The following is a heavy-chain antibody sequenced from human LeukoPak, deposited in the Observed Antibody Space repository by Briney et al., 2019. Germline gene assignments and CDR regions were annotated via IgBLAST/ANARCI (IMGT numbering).Heavy chain of an antibody. V-gene: IGHV1-69*04. J-gene: IGHJ4*02. CDR3: ARISSGYYYLDY. D-gene: IGHD3-22*01. CDR1: GGTFSSYA. CDR2: IIPILGIA. Sequence: SVKVSCKASGGTFSSYAISWVRQAPGQGLEWMGSIIPILGIANYAQKFQGRVTITADKSTSTAYMELSSLRSEDTAVYYCARISSGYYYLDYWGQGTLVTVSS.